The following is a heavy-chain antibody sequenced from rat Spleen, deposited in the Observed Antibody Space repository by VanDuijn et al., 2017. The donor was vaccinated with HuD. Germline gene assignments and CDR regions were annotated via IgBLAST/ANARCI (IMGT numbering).Heavy chain of an antibody. J-gene: IGHJ2*01. V-gene: IGHV5S11*01. D-gene: IGHD1-12*02. Sequence: EVQLVESGGGLVQPGRSTKLSCAALGFTFSNYYMAWVRQAPTKGLEWVASISSGGGNTYYRDSVKGRFTISRDTAKSTLYLQMYSLRSEETAIYYCARSPPGSYYSYYFDYWGQGVMVTVSS. CDR3: ARSPPGSYYSYYFDY. CDR1: GFTFSNYY. CDR2: ISSGGGNT.